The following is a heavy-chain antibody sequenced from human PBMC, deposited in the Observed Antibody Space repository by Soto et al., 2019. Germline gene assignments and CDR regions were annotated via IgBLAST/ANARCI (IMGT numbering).Heavy chain of an antibody. D-gene: IGHD2-21*02. J-gene: IGHJ6*02. V-gene: IGHV3-30*18. CDR3: AKGGGGDYLYYYYYGMDV. CDR1: GLTCISYG. CDR2: ISYDGSDK. Sequence: SLIDCCTSSGLTCISYGMHWVSQNPGKGLEWVAIISYDGSDKYYAESVKGGFTISRDNSKNALYLQLNSLRAEDTAVYYCAKGGGGDYLYYYYYGMDVLGQGTTVTVFS.